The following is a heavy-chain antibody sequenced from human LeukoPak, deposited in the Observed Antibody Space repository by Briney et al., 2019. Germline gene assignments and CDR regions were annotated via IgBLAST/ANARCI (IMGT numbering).Heavy chain of an antibody. D-gene: IGHD2-2*01. CDR3: ARGRGFDCSSTSCYGRNWFDP. Sequence: SETLSLTCTVSGYSISSGYYWGWIRQPPGKGLEWIGSIYHSGSTNYNPSLKSRVTISVDTSKNQFSLKLSSVTAADTAVYYCARGRGFDCSSTSCYGRNWFDPWGQGTLVTVSS. CDR1: GYSISSGYY. CDR2: IYHSGST. V-gene: IGHV4-38-2*02. J-gene: IGHJ5*02.